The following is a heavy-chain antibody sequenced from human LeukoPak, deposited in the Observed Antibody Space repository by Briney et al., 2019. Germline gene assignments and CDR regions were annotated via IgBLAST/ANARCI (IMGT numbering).Heavy chain of an antibody. V-gene: IGHV1-2*02. D-gene: IGHD3-22*01. CDR1: GYTFTGYY. Sequence: EASVKVSCKASGYTFTGYYMHWVRQAPGQGLEWMGWINPNSGGTNYAQKFQGRVTMTRDTSISTAYMELSRLRSDDTAVYYCATLTHYYDSSGYYYPFDYWGQGTLVTVSS. J-gene: IGHJ4*02. CDR3: ATLTHYYDSSGYYYPFDY. CDR2: INPNSGGT.